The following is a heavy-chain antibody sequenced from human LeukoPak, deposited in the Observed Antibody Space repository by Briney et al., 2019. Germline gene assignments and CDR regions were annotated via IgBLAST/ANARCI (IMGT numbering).Heavy chain of an antibody. CDR3: AKGSVETSSTWMRHLDY. V-gene: IGHV3-30-3*01. J-gene: IGHJ4*02. CDR1: GFTFSTYA. D-gene: IGHD2/OR15-2a*01. CDR2: ISSDGNHK. Sequence: GGSLRLSCAASGFTFSTYAMHWVRQAPGKGLEWVAAISSDGNHKRFADSVRGRFTISRDNSRNTLYLQMNTLRAEDTAVYYCAKGSVETSSTWMRHLDYWGQGTLVTVSS.